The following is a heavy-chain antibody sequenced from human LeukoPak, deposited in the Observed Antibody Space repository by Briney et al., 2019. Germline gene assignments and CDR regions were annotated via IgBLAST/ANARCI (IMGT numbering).Heavy chain of an antibody. CDR3: AREFHRYFDL. CDR2: ISWDGGVT. V-gene: IGHV3-43D*03. CDR1: GFTFDDYA. Sequence: GGSLRLSCAASGFTFDDYAMHWVRHAPGKGLEWVSLISWDGGVTYYPDSVKGRFTISRDNSKKSLYLQMNNVRPEDTALYYCAREFHRYFDLWGRGTLVTVSS. J-gene: IGHJ2*01.